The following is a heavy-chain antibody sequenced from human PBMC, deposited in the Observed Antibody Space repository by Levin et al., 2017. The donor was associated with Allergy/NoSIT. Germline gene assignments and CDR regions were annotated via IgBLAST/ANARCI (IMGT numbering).Heavy chain of an antibody. V-gene: IGHV3-23*01. J-gene: IGHJ6*03. CDR3: AKPLLEWNYMDV. CDR2: FGVDVTKT. Sequence: PSGGSLRLSCAASGFTFSSYAMSWVRQAPGKGLEWVSVFGVDVTKTYYADSVKGRFTISRDNSKNTLYLQMHSLRAEDTAVYYCAKPLLEWNYMDVWGKGITVTVSS. CDR1: GFTFSSYA. D-gene: IGHD3-3*01.